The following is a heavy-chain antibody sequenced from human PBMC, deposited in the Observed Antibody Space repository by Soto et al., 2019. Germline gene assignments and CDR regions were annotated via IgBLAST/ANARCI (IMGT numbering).Heavy chain of an antibody. V-gene: IGHV1-69*02. J-gene: IGHJ6*02. CDR2: IIPILGIA. Sequence: SVKVSCKASGGTFSSYTISWVRQAPGQGLEWMGRIIPILGIANYAQKFQGRVTITADKSTSTAYMELSSLRSEDTAVYYCATALIVVVPAAMLNYYYGMDVWGQGTTVTVSS. CDR1: GGTFSSYT. D-gene: IGHD2-2*01. CDR3: ATALIVVVPAAMLNYYYGMDV.